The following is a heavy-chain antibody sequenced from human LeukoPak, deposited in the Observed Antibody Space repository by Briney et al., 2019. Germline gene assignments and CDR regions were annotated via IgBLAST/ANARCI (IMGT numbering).Heavy chain of an antibody. CDR1: GFTFSSYA. V-gene: IGHV3-23*01. Sequence: PGGPLRLSCAASGFTFSSYAMSWARQAPGKGRGWVSALSGSGGSTYYADSVKGRFTISRDNSKNTLYLQMNSLRAEDAAVYYCAKDPLSSSSSWPPNDYWGQGTLVTVSS. D-gene: IGHD6-13*01. CDR3: AKDPLSSSSSWPPNDY. CDR2: LSGSGGST. J-gene: IGHJ4*02.